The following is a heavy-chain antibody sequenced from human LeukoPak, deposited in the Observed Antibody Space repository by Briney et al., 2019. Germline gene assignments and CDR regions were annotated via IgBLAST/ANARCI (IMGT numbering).Heavy chain of an antibody. CDR1: GFTFSSYS. D-gene: IGHD3-9*01. CDR2: ISSSSSYI. Sequence: SGGSLRLSCAASGFTFSSYSMNWVRQAPGKGLEWVSSISSSSSYIYYADSVKGRFTISRDNAKNSLYLQMNSLRAEDTAVYYCAREYYDILTGYPKTYYYYGMDVWGQGTTVTVSS. V-gene: IGHV3-21*01. J-gene: IGHJ6*02. CDR3: AREYYDILTGYPKTYYYYGMDV.